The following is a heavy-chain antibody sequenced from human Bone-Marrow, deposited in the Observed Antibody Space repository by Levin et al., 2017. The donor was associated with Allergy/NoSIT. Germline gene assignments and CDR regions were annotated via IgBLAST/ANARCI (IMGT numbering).Heavy chain of an antibody. V-gene: IGHV4-30-4*01. Sequence: SQTLSLPCTVSGGSISSGDHYWSWIRQPPGKGLEWIGYISDTGSANYNPSLKSRLTMSVDTSRNTFSLKLTSVTAADTALYYCARDPGFSSFENEGTFDIWGQGTMVTVSS. CDR3: ARDPGFSSFENEGTFDI. D-gene: IGHD6-13*01. CDR2: ISDTGSA. J-gene: IGHJ3*02. CDR1: GGSISSGDHY.